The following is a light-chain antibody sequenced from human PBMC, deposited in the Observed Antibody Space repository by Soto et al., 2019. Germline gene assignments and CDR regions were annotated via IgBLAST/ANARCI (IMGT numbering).Light chain of an antibody. Sequence: DIQVTQSPSSLSASVGDRVTITCRASQDIGRYLNWYQQKPGKAPKFLVYAASILQGGVPSRFSGSGSGTDFTFTINSLQPEDIATYYCQQYDNLPLTFGGGTKVDIK. J-gene: IGKJ4*01. CDR1: QDIGRY. V-gene: IGKV1-33*01. CDR2: AAS. CDR3: QQYDNLPLT.